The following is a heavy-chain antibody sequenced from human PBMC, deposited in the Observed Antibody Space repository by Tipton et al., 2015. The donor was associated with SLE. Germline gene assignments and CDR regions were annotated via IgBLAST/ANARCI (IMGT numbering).Heavy chain of an antibody. J-gene: IGHJ4*02. CDR3: AKGRGYSYGYDFDY. D-gene: IGHD5-18*01. CDR1: GFTFSDYY. CDR2: ISSSGSTI. Sequence: SLRLSCAASGFTFSDYYMSWIRQAPGKGLEWVSYISSSGSTIYYADSVKGRFTISRDNSKNTLYLQMNSLRAEGTAVYYCAKGRGYSYGYDFDYWGQGTLVTVSS. V-gene: IGHV3-11*04.